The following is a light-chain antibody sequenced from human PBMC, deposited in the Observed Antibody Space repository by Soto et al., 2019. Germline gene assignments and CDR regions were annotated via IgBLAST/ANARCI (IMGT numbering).Light chain of an antibody. Sequence: DIVLTQSPGTLSLSPGERVTLSFRASQIVTSDYLAWYHQAPGQAPRLLIYGAFNRATGISDRFSGSGSGTDFTLSISKLEPGDFGVYFCHQYGKSPRTFGQGTKV. CDR3: HQYGKSPRT. J-gene: IGKJ1*01. CDR1: QIVTSDY. V-gene: IGKV3-20*01. CDR2: GAF.